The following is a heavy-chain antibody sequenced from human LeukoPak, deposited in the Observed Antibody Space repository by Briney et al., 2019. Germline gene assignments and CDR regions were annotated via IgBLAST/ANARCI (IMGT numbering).Heavy chain of an antibody. V-gene: IGHV3-30*02. CDR3: AQHWGQPRAFDL. CDR1: VLSFSHYC. CDR2: IEYDGSYK. D-gene: IGHD7-27*01. Sequence: GGSLRLSCAASVLSFSHYCMHWVRQAPGKGLEWVSFIEYDGSYKDYANSVKGRFTISRDDSKSTVYLQINSLRSDDTAVYYSAQHWGQPRAFDLWDQGTMVTVSS. J-gene: IGHJ3*01.